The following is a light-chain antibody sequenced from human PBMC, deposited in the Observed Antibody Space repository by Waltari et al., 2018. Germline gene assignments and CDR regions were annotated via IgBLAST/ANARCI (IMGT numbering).Light chain of an antibody. J-gene: IGKJ1*01. Sequence: IQVTQSPSTLSASVGDRVTVTCRVNQSISTSLAWYQQKPGKAPKLLIYRASNLEDGVPSRFSGSGSGTEFTLTISSLQPDDFATYYCQQYNNFSPWPYGQGTKVDIK. CDR1: QSISTS. CDR3: QQYNNFSPWP. V-gene: IGKV1-5*03. CDR2: RAS.